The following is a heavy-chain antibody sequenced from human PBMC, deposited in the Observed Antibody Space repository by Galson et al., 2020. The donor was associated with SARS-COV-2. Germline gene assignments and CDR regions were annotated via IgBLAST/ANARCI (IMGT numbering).Heavy chain of an antibody. CDR3: ARNRRTNWFDA. CDR2: ISYDGSNK. CDR1: GFTFSSYA. Sequence: LSLTCAASGFTFSSYAMHWVRQAPGKGLEWVAVISYDGSNKYYADSVKRRFTTSRDNSKNTLYLQMNSLRAEDTAVYYCARNRRTNWFDAWGQGSLVTVS. J-gene: IGHJ5*02. V-gene: IGHV3-30*04.